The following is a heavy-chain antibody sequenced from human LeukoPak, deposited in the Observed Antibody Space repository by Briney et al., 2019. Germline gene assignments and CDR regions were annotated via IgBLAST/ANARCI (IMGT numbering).Heavy chain of an antibody. CDR3: AREGGLRGVTVDY. J-gene: IGHJ4*02. CDR2: INPNSGGT. D-gene: IGHD3-10*01. CDR1: GYTFTGYY. V-gene: IGHV1-2*02. Sequence: ASVKVSCKASGYTFTGYYMHWVRQAPGQGLEWIGWINPNSGGTNYAQKFQGRVTMTRDTSISTAYMELSRLRSDDTAVYYCAREGGLRGVTVDYWGQGTLVTVSS.